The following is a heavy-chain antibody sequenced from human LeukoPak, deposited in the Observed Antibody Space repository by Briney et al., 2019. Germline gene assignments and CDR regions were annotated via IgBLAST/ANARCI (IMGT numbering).Heavy chain of an antibody. CDR2: ISHDGSNK. Sequence: TGGSLRLSCAASGFTFSSYAMHWVRQAPGKGLEWVAVISHDGSNKYYADSVKGRFTISRDNSENTLYLQMNSLRPEDTAVYYCATDSTYYYGSGSSGPHYFDYWGQGTLVTVSS. CDR3: ATDSTYYYGSGSSGPHYFDY. J-gene: IGHJ4*02. V-gene: IGHV3-30*17. CDR1: GFTFSSYA. D-gene: IGHD3-10*01.